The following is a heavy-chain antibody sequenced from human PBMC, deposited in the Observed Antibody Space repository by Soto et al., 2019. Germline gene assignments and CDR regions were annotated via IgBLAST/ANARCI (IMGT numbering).Heavy chain of an antibody. Sequence: ASVKVSCKASGYTFTGYYMHWVRQAPGQGLEWMGWINPNSGGTNYAQKFQGRVTMTRDTSISTAYMELSRLRSDDTAVYYCARDRAYYGSGSDDYYYYYGMDVWGQGTTVTVSS. CDR2: INPNSGGT. CDR3: ARDRAYYGSGSDDYYYYYGMDV. J-gene: IGHJ6*02. CDR1: GYTFTGYY. V-gene: IGHV1-2*02. D-gene: IGHD3-10*01.